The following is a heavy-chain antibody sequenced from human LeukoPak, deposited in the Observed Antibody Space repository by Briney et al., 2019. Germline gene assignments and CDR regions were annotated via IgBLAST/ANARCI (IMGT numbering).Heavy chain of an antibody. V-gene: IGHV4-61*02. Sequence: SETLSLTCTVSGGSISSGNYCYSWIRQPAGKGLEWLGRIYTSGTTNYNPSFKSRVTISVDTSKNQFSLKLSSVTAADTAVYYCARAPLHYYGSGSYAEVINWFDPWGQGTLVTVSS. CDR3: ARAPLHYYGSGSYAEVINWFDP. J-gene: IGHJ5*02. D-gene: IGHD3-10*01. CDR2: IYTSGTT. CDR1: GGSISSGNYC.